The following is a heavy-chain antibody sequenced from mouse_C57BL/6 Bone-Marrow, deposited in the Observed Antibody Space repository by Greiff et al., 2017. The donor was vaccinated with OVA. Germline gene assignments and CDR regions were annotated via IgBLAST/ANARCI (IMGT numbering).Heavy chain of an antibody. Sequence: EVQGVESGGGLVKPGGSLKLSCAASGFTFSDYGMHWVRQAPEKGLEWVAYISSGSSTIHYADTVKGRFTISRDNAKKTLCLQMTILRSEDTAMYYCANYYGSSLYYAMDYWGQGTSVTVSS. J-gene: IGHJ4*01. D-gene: IGHD1-1*01. CDR1: GFTFSDYG. V-gene: IGHV5-17*01. CDR3: ANYYGSSLYYAMDY. CDR2: ISSGSSTI.